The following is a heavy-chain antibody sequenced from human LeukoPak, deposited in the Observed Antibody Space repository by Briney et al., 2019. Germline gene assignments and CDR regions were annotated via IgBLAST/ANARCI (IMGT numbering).Heavy chain of an antibody. CDR2: ISYDGSNK. CDR3: AKDRKHYYYGMDV. J-gene: IGHJ6*02. V-gene: IGHV3-30*18. CDR1: GFTFSSYG. Sequence: GGSLRLSCAASGFTFSSYGMHWVRQAPGKGLEWVAVISYDGSNKYYADSVKGRFTISRDNSKNTLYLQMNSQRVEDTAVYYCAKDRKHYYYGMDVWGQGTTVTVSS. D-gene: IGHD1-14*01.